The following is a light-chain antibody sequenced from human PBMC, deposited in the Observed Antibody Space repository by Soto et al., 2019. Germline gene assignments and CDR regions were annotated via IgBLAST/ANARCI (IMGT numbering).Light chain of an antibody. J-gene: IGKJ1*01. CDR2: GAS. CDR3: QQYGPSPGPGT. Sequence: EIVLTQSPGTLSLSPGERATLSCRARQSVSSSYLAWYQQKPGQAPRLLIYGASSRATGIPDRFSGSGSGTDFTLTISRLEPEDSAVYYCQQYGPSPGPGTFGQGTKVDIK. V-gene: IGKV3-20*01. CDR1: QSVSSSY.